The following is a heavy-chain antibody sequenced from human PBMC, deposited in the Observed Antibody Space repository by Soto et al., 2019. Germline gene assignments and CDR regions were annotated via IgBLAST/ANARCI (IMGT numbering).Heavy chain of an antibody. D-gene: IGHD6-13*01. CDR3: ARHSPGSSSGWSPV. CDR1: GGSISSSTYY. V-gene: IGHV4-39*01. J-gene: IGHJ3*01. CDR2: IYYSGRT. Sequence: QLQLQESGPGLVKPSETLSLTCTVSGGSISSSTYYWGWIRQPPGKGLEWIASIYYSGRTHYNPFLQRRLTTSVDASKNQFSLRLSSVTAADTAVYYCARHSPGSSSGWSPVWGQGTMVTVSS.